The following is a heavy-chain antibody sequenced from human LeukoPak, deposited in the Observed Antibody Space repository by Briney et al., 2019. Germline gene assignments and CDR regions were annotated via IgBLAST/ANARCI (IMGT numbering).Heavy chain of an antibody. CDR2: ISAYNGNT. CDR1: GYTFTSYG. Sequence: ASVKVSCKASGYTFTSYGISWVRQAPGQGLEWMGWISAYNGNTNYAQKLQGGVTMTTDTSTSTAYMELSRLRSDDTAVYYCARASSSSWAIDYWGQGTLVTVSS. CDR3: ARASSSSWAIDY. D-gene: IGHD6-13*01. V-gene: IGHV1-18*01. J-gene: IGHJ4*02.